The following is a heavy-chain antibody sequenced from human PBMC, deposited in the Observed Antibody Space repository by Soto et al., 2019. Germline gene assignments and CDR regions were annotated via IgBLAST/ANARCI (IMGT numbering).Heavy chain of an antibody. D-gene: IGHD6-19*01. CDR1: GFTFSSYA. CDR3: AKGPWLPVAGNQYFQH. CDR2: ISGSGGST. Sequence: PGGSLRLSCAASGFTFSSYAMSWVRQAPGKGLEWVSAISGSGGSTYYADSVKGRFTISRDNSKNTLYLQMNSLRAEDTAVYYCAKGPWLPVAGNQYFQHWGQGTLVPVSS. V-gene: IGHV3-23*01. J-gene: IGHJ1*01.